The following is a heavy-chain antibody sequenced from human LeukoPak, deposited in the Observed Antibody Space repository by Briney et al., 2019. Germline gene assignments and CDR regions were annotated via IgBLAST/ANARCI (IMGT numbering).Heavy chain of an antibody. CDR3: ARGNSYYDSSGAFDY. CDR1: GGSISSINL. V-gene: IGHV4-4*02. CDR2: MYLSGTT. Sequence: SGTLSLTCAVSGGSISSINLWSWVRQPPGKGLEWIGEMYLSGTTHYNPSLKSRVTISIDKSGNQLSLELSSVTAADTAVYYCARGNSYYDSSGAFDYWGQGTLVTVAS. D-gene: IGHD3-22*01. J-gene: IGHJ4*02.